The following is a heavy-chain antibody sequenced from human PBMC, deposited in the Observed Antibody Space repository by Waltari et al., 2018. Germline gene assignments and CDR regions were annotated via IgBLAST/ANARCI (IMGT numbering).Heavy chain of an antibody. CDR2: ISGSGGST. Sequence: EVQLLESGGGLVQPGGSLRLSCAASGFTFSSYAMSWVRQAPGKGLEWVSAISGSGGSTYYAGSVKGLFTISRDNSKNTLYLQMNSLRAEDTAVYYCAKDRSIVGAGDAFDIWGQGTMVTVSS. J-gene: IGHJ3*02. CDR1: GFTFSSYA. D-gene: IGHD1-26*01. CDR3: AKDRSIVGAGDAFDI. V-gene: IGHV3-23*01.